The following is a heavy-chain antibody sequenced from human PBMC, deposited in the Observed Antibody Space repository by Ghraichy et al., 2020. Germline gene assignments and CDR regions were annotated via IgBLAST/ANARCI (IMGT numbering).Heavy chain of an antibody. J-gene: IGHJ5*02. CDR1: GYSISSGYY. CDR2: IYHSGST. CDR3: ARSNTGTPSLNWFDP. Sequence: SETLSLTCAVSGYSISSGYYWGWIRQPPGKGLEWIGSIYHSGSTYYNPSLKSRVTISVDTSKNQFSLKLSSVTAADTAVYYCARSNTGTPSLNWFDPWGQGTLVTVSS. V-gene: IGHV4-38-2*01. D-gene: IGHD1-1*01.